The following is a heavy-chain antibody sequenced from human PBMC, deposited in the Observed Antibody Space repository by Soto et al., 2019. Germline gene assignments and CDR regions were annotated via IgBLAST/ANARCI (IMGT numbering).Heavy chain of an antibody. V-gene: IGHV3-21*01. Sequence: GGSLRLSCAASGFTFSSYSMNWVRQAPGKGLEWVSSISSSSSYIYYADSVKGRFTISRDNAKNSLYLQMNSLRAEDTAVYYCAREAGIAAAGDNPNDDNFDYWGQGTLVTVSS. CDR2: ISSSSSYI. J-gene: IGHJ4*02. CDR3: AREAGIAAAGDNPNDDNFDY. D-gene: IGHD6-13*01. CDR1: GFTFSSYS.